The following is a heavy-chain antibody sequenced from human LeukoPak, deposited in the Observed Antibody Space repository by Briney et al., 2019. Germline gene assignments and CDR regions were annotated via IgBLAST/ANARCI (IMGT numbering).Heavy chain of an antibody. CDR2: ISAYNGNT. CDR1: GYTFTSYG. CDR3: ARVPKYYYGSGSYLFDY. Sequence: GASVKVSCKASGYTFTSYGISWVRQAPGQGLEWMGWISAYNGNTNYAQKFQGRVTMTRDTSISTAYMELSRLRSDDTAVYYCARVPKYYYGSGSYLFDYWGQGTLVTVSS. V-gene: IGHV1-18*01. J-gene: IGHJ4*02. D-gene: IGHD3-10*01.